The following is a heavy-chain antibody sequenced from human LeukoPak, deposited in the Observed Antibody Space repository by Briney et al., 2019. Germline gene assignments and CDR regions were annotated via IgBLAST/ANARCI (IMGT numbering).Heavy chain of an antibody. Sequence: PSGTLSLTCAISGGSISSSNWWSWVRQPPGKGLEWVAFIRYDGSNKYYADSVKGRFTISRDNSKNTLYLQMNSLRAEDTAVYYCALQWATGYSYYFDYWGQGTLVTVSS. CDR2: IRYDGSNK. D-gene: IGHD3-9*01. CDR3: ALQWATGYSYYFDY. V-gene: IGHV3-30*02. CDR1: GGSISSSNW. J-gene: IGHJ4*02.